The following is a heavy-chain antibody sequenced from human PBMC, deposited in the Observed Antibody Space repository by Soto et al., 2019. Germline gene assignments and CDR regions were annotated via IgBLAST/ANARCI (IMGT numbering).Heavy chain of an antibody. CDR1: GYPFTHYG. Sequence: ASVKVSCKSSGYPFTHYGITWIRQAPGQRLEWMGWINVGNGNTRYSQKFQGRLTLTRDTPGNTAYLELNSLISEDTAVYYCATPQDYDGCLDSWGQGTLVTVSS. V-gene: IGHV1-3*01. D-gene: IGHD3-22*01. CDR3: ATPQDYDGCLDS. J-gene: IGHJ4*02. CDR2: INVGNGNT.